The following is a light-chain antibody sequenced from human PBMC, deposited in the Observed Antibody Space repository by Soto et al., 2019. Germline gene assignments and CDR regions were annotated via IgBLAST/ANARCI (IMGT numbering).Light chain of an antibody. CDR1: QSVSSN. J-gene: IGKJ1*01. V-gene: IGKV3-15*01. CDR3: QQYNNWPPAWT. CDR2: GAS. Sequence: EIVMTQSPATLPVFPGERATLSCRASQSVSSNLAWYQQKPGQAPRLLIYGASTRATGIPARFSGSGSGTEFTLTISSLQSEDFAVYYCQQYNNWPPAWTFGQGTKVEIK.